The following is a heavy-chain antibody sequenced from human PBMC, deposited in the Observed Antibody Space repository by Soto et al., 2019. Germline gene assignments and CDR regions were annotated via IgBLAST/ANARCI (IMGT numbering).Heavy chain of an antibody. V-gene: IGHV3-7*01. CDR2: IKKDGSEK. CDR3: ARGGGNFDT. CDR1: GFTFSGYW. Sequence: EVQLVESGGGLVQPGGSLRLSCAGSGFTFSGYWMSWVRQGPRKGLEWVANIKKDGSEKNYVDSVKGRFTVSRDNAKNSLYLQMDSLRAEDSAVYCCARGGGNFDTWGQGTLITVSS. J-gene: IGHJ4*02.